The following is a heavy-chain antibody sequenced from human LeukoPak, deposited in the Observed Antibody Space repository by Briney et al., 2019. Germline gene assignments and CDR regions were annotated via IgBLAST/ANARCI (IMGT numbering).Heavy chain of an antibody. CDR1: VGTFISYT. D-gene: IGHD6-19*01. CDR3: AREDSTGWLVDY. Sequence: ASVKVACKASVGTFISYTISWVRQAPGQGLEWMGRIIPILGIANYAQKFQGRVTITADKSTSTAYMELSSLRSEDTAVYYCAREDSTGWLVDYWGQGTLVTVSS. CDR2: IIPILGIA. V-gene: IGHV1-69*04. J-gene: IGHJ4*02.